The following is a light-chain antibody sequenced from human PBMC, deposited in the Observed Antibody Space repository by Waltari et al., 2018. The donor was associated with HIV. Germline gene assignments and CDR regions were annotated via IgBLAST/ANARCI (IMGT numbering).Light chain of an antibody. CDR3: SSYTTISTLV. V-gene: IGLV2-14*01. CDR1: SSDVGAQNQ. CDR2: EVN. Sequence: QSALTQPASVSGSPGQSITISCTGTSSDVGAQNQVSWFQHYPGKAPKLILFEVNNRPSGVSSRFSGSKSGNTASLTISGLQAEDEADYYCSSYTTISTLVFGGGTKLTVL. J-gene: IGLJ2*01.